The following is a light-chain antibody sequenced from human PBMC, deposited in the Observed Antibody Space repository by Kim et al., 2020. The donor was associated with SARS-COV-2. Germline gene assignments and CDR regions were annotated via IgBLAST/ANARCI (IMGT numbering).Light chain of an antibody. V-gene: IGLV3-21*04. CDR1: NIGSKS. CDR2: YDT. CDR3: QVWASSSDHHV. J-gene: IGLJ1*01. Sequence: SYELTQPPSVSVAPGKTARITCGGNNIGSKSVSXSQQKPGQAPVLLIYYDTDRPSGIPERFSGSNSGNTATLTISSVEAGDEADYYCQVWASSSDHHVFG.